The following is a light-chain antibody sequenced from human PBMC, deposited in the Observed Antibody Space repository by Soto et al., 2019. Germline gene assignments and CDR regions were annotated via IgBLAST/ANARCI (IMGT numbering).Light chain of an antibody. CDR1: SSNVGSYKL. J-gene: IGLJ1*01. CDR2: EVN. Sequence: QSVLTQPASVSGSPGQSITISCTGTSSNVGSYKLVSWYQQHPGKAPKLMIFEVNKRPSGVSNRFSGSKSGNTASLTISGLQAEDEADYYCCSYAGSSPYVFGTGTKVTVL. CDR3: CSYAGSSPYV. V-gene: IGLV2-23*02.